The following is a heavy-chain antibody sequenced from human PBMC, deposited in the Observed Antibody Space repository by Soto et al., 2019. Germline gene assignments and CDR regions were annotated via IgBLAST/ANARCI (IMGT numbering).Heavy chain of an antibody. V-gene: IGHV1-3*01. CDR2: INAGNGST. CDR3: ARDRDVLLWFGETNYYYYYGMDV. Sequence: ASVKVSCKASGYTFTSYAMHWVRQAPGQRLEWMGWINAGNGSTKYSQKFQGRVTITRDTSASTAYMELSSLRSEDTAVYYCARDRDVLLWFGETNYYYYYGMDVWGQGTTVTVSS. CDR1: GYTFTSYA. D-gene: IGHD3-10*01. J-gene: IGHJ6*02.